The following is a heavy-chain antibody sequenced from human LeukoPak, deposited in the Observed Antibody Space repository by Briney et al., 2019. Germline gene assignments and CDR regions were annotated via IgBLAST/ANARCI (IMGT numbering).Heavy chain of an antibody. J-gene: IGHJ3*02. D-gene: IGHD7-27*01. CDR2: ISGSGGST. V-gene: IGHV3-23*01. CDR1: GFTFSSYA. Sequence: GGSLRLSCAASGFTFSSYAMSWVRQAPGEGLEWVSVISGSGGSTYYADSVKGRFTISRDNSKNTLYLQMNSLRAEDTAVYYCAKGVRAAWGAFDIWGQGTMVTVSS. CDR3: AKGVRAAWGAFDI.